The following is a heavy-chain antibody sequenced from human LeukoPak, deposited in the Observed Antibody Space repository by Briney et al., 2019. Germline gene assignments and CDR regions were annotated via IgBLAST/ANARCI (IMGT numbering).Heavy chain of an antibody. CDR3: VSSLHGFSYGPGY. J-gene: IGHJ4*02. V-gene: IGHV3-21*01. CDR2: ISPTTAYI. Sequence: PGGSLRLSCAASGFTFSSYSMNWVRQAPGKGLDWVSSISPTTAYIHYADSMKGRFTISRDNARRFLYLQMNSLRVEDTAMYYCVSSLHGFSYGPGYWGQGTLVIVSS. D-gene: IGHD3-10*01. CDR1: GFTFSSYS.